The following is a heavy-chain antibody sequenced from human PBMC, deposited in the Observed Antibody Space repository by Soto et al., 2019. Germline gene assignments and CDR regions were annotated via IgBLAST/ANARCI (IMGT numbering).Heavy chain of an antibody. V-gene: IGHV1-69*01. CDR1: GGTFSSYA. CDR2: IIPIFGTA. J-gene: IGHJ6*02. Sequence: QVQLVQSGAEVKKPGSSVKVSCKASGGTFSSYAISWVRQAPGQGLEWMGGIIPIFGTANYAQKFQGRVTITAGASTSTGDMALSRLRSEDTAVYYGARDRSFGELLSGMDVWGQGTTVTVSS. D-gene: IGHD3-10*01. CDR3: ARDRSFGELLSGMDV.